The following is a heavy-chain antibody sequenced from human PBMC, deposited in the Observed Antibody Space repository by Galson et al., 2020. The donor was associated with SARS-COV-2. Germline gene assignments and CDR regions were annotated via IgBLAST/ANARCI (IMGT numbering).Heavy chain of an antibody. Sequence: SVNVSCKASGYTFTTYVITFVRQPPVQGLECLVWTTAYNVNTNYPQKLQGRVTMTTDTSTSTAYMELRSMRSDDTAVYYCARVLCGWFCGMDVWGQGTTVTVSS. CDR2: TTAYNVNT. V-gene: IGHV1-18*04. J-gene: IGHJ6*02. D-gene: IGHD6-19*01. CDR3: ARVLCGWFCGMDV. CDR1: GYTFTTYV.